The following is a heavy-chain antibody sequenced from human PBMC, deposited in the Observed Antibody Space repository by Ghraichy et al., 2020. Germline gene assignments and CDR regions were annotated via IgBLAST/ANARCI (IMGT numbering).Heavy chain of an antibody. CDR1: GFTFSSYW. CDR3: ARDRAYCSSTSCYSAGTV. CDR2: IKQDGSEK. Sequence: GGSLRLSCAASGFTFSSYWMSWVRQAPGKGLEWVANIKQDGSEKYYVDSVKGRFTISRDNAKNSLYLQMNSLRAEDTAVYYCARDRAYCSSTSCYSAGTVGGQGALVTGSS. V-gene: IGHV3-7*01. J-gene: IGHJ4*02. D-gene: IGHD2-2*02.